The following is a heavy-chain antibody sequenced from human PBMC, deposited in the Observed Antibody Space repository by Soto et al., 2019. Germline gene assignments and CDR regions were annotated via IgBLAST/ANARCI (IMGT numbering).Heavy chain of an antibody. J-gene: IGHJ4*02. V-gene: IGHV1-2*02. CDR1: GYNFIGYY. D-gene: IGHD3-22*01. CDR2: INPNGGDT. Sequence: ASVKVSCKASGYNFIGYYIHWVRQAPGQGLEWMGWINPNGGDTTYAQNFQDRVTFTGDTSLNTAYMELSSLRSDDTAMFYCASGRYDASGYFDYWGQGTLVTVSS. CDR3: ASGRYDASGYFDY.